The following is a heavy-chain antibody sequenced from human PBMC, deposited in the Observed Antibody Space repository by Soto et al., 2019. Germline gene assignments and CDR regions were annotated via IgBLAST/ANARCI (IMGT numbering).Heavy chain of an antibody. V-gene: IGHV1-69*01. CDR1: GGTFSSYA. CDR3: ARPLGYCSGGSCHRASGFDP. CDR2: IIPIFGTA. J-gene: IGHJ5*02. Sequence: QVQLVQSGAEVKKPGSSVKVSCKASGGTFSSYAISWVRQAPGQGLEWMGGIIPIFGTANYAQKFQGRVTITADESTGTDYMELGSLGSEDTAVYYCARPLGYCSGGSCHRASGFDPWGQGTLVTVSS. D-gene: IGHD2-15*01.